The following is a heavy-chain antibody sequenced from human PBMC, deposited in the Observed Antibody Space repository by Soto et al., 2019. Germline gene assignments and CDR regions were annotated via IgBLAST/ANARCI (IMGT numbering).Heavy chain of an antibody. D-gene: IGHD5-12*01. V-gene: IGHV4-30-4*01. J-gene: IGHJ5*02. CDR2: IYNSGYT. CDR1: GGSVDSFNHY. CDR3: ATGGYSSLAINGLGP. Sequence: SETLSLTCRVSGGSVDSFNHYWSWIRQPTGKVLEWIGYIYNSGYTYYNPSLKSRVKMLIDKSKNQFSLRLTSVTAADTGMYFSATGGYSSLAINGLGPGVQGALVT.